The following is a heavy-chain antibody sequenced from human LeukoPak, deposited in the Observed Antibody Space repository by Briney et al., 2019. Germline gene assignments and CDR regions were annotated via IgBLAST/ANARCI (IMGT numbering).Heavy chain of an antibody. D-gene: IGHD3-9*01. CDR2: INQGGSEK. CDR3: ARDFGTTGYDLYDY. J-gene: IGHJ4*02. V-gene: IGHV3-7*01. CDR1: GFTFNSYW. Sequence: GGSLRLSCAASGFTFNSYWVSWVRQAPGKGLEWVANINQGGSEKHYVDSVRGRFTISRDNAKNSLYMQMNSLRDEDTSIYYCARDFGTTGYDLYDYWGQGTLVTVSS.